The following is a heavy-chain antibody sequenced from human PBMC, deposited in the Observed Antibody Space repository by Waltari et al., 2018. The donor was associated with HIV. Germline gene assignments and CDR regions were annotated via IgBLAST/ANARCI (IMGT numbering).Heavy chain of an antibody. J-gene: IGHJ5*02. Sequence: VQLVQSGAEVKKPGSSVRVSCTASGDPLSHYAVSWVRPSPGQGLEWMGRIIQAIGIAMHTENFQGRVTINADKSTNAAYMEVGGLRSEDTALYFCTLGRIDDIRSGRENLGGFDPWGPGTLVTVSS. V-gene: IGHV1-69*04. CDR3: TLGRIDDIRSGRENLGGFDP. CDR1: GDPLSHYA. CDR2: IIQAIGIA. D-gene: IGHD3-3*01.